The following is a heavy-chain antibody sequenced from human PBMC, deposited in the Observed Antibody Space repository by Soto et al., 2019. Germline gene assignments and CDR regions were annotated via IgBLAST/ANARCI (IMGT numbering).Heavy chain of an antibody. CDR2: ISYDGSNK. V-gene: IGHV3-30*18. Sequence: PGGSLRLSCAASGFTFSSYGMHWVRQAPGKGLEWVAVISYDGSNKYYADSVKGRFTISRDNSKNTLYLQMNSLRAEDTAVYYCANGRLWFGEFNPTRRESRDYYYGMDVWGQGTTVTVSS. CDR3: ANGRLWFGEFNPTRRESRDYYYGMDV. CDR1: GFTFSSYG. J-gene: IGHJ6*02. D-gene: IGHD3-10*01.